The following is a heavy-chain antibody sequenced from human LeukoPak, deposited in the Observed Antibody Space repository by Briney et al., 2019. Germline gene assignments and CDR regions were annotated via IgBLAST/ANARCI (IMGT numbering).Heavy chain of an antibody. V-gene: IGHV3-7*01. CDR3: ATTEHWLPQGVDY. J-gene: IGHJ4*02. Sequence: GESLRLSCAPSGLIFSTYWMSGVRQAPGKGLECLANIKQDGSEKYYLDSVKGRFTISRDNAKNSLYLQMNSLRPEDTAVYYCATTEHWLPQGVDYWGQGTLVTGSS. D-gene: IGHD6-19*01. CDR1: GLIFSTYW. CDR2: IKQDGSEK.